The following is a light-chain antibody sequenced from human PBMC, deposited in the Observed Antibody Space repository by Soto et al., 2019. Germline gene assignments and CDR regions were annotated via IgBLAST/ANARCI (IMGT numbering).Light chain of an antibody. CDR3: QQYDKQPVT. CDR2: DVS. V-gene: IGKV1-33*01. CDR1: QDISNF. Sequence: DIQMTQSPSSLSASVGDRVTITCQASQDISNFLNWYHQTPGKAPRLLIYDVSNLQPGVASRFSGSGSGTDFTFTINNLQPEDIGTFYCQQYDKQPVTFGGGTKLEIK. J-gene: IGKJ4*01.